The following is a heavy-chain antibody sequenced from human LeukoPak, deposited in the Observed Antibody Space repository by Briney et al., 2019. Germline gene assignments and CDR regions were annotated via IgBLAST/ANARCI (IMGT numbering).Heavy chain of an antibody. Sequence: GESLKISCKGSGYSFTSYWIGWVRQMPGKGLEWMGIIYPGDSDTRYSPSFQGQVTISADKSISTAYLQWSSLKASDTAMYYCARHGNFGSSSVPWFDPWGQGTLVTVSS. CDR2: IYPGDSDT. J-gene: IGHJ5*02. D-gene: IGHD6-6*01. CDR1: GYSFTSYW. CDR3: ARHGNFGSSSVPWFDP. V-gene: IGHV5-51*01.